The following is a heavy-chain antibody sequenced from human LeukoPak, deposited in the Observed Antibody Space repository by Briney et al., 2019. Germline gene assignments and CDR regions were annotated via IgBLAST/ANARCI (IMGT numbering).Heavy chain of an antibody. D-gene: IGHD5-18*01. Sequence: SGALSLTCTVSGGSISSYYWSWIRQPPGEGLEWIGYIYYSGRINYNPSLQSRVAISVDTTKHQVSLKLSSVTAADTAVYYYSRDPPHRGYSYGPWTFDIWGQGTMVTVSS. V-gene: IGHV4-59*01. CDR3: SRDPPHRGYSYGPWTFDI. J-gene: IGHJ3*02. CDR1: GGSISSYY. CDR2: IYYSGRI.